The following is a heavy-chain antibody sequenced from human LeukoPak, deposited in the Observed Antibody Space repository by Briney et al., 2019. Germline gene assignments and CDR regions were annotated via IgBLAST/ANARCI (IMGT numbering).Heavy chain of an antibody. Sequence: SETLSLTCAVYGGSLSAYYWSWIRQPPGKGLEWIGEINHRGSTNYNPSLKSRVTISVDTSKNQFSLKLSSVTAADTAVYYCAGRLRGFYLDYWGQGTRVTVSS. CDR1: GGSLSAYY. J-gene: IGHJ4*02. D-gene: IGHD3-16*01. V-gene: IGHV4-34*01. CDR2: INHRGST. CDR3: AGRLRGFYLDY.